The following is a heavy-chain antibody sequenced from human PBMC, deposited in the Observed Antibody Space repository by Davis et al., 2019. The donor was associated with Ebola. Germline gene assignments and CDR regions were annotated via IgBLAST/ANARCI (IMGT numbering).Heavy chain of an antibody. CDR3: AALLGPQIHHGTFHY. Sequence: PSETLSLTCAVYGGSFSGYYWSWIRQSPGKGLEWIGEIFHTGRTNYNPSLKSRVSISLDTSKKQFFLRLNSVTAADTAVYFCAALLGPQIHHGTFHYWGQGALVTVSS. D-gene: IGHD3-16*01. CDR1: GGSFSGYY. J-gene: IGHJ4*02. V-gene: IGHV4-34*12. CDR2: IFHTGRT.